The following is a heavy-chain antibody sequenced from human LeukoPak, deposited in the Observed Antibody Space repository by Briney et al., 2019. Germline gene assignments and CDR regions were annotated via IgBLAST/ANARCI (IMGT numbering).Heavy chain of an antibody. V-gene: IGHV1-2*02. D-gene: IGHD2-21*02. Sequence: ASVKVSCKVSGDSFSDYYMHWVRQAPGQGLEWMGWLGLDSGGTSYAQKFQGRVTMTRDTSISTAYMELNRLRSDDTAIYYCVKEIGGDDANWFDPWGQGTLVTVSS. J-gene: IGHJ5*02. CDR1: GDSFSDYY. CDR3: VKEIGGDDANWFDP. CDR2: LGLDSGGT.